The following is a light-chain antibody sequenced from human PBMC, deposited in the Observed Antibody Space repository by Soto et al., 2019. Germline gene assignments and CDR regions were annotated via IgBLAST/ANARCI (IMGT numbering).Light chain of an antibody. V-gene: IGLV2-8*01. CDR1: SGDVGSYRF. CDR2: EVT. Sequence: HSALTQPPSASGSPGQSVTNSCTGTSGDVGSYRFVSWYQQHPGKAPKLLIYEVTKRPSGVPDRFSASTSGNTASLTVSGLQADDEADYYCSSYAGNNNVIFGGGTKLTVL. CDR3: SSYAGNNNVI. J-gene: IGLJ2*01.